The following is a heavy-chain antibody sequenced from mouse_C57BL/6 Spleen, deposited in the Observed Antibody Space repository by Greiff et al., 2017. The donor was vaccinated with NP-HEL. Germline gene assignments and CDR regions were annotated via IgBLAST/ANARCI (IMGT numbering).Heavy chain of an antibody. J-gene: IGHJ2*01. CDR2: INPNNGGT. V-gene: IGHV1-26*01. CDR1: GYTFTDYY. D-gene: IGHD1-1*01. Sequence: EVQLQQSGPELVKPGASVKISCKASGYTFTDYYMNWVKQSHGKSLEWIGDINPNNGGTSYNQKFKGKATLTVDKSSSTAYMELRSLTSEYSAVYYCARRIHYYGSSPFDYWGQGTTLTVSS. CDR3: ARRIHYYGSSPFDY.